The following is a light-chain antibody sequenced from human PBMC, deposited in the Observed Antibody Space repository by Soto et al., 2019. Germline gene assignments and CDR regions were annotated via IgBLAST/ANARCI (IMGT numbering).Light chain of an antibody. CDR1: QSVSSSY. V-gene: IGKV3-20*01. J-gene: IGKJ5*01. CDR3: QQYGSSPLIT. CDR2: GAS. Sequence: EIVMTQSPATLSVSPGETASLSCRAIQSVSSSYLAWYQQKPGQAPRLLIYGASSRATGIPDRFSGSGSGTDFTLTISRLEPEDFAVYYCQQYGSSPLITFGQGTRLEIK.